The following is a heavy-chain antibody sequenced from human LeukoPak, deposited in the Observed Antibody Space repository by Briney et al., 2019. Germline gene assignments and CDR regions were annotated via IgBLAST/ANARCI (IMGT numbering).Heavy chain of an antibody. J-gene: IGHJ4*02. D-gene: IGHD3-10*01. CDR1: EFTFSSFA. V-gene: IGHV3-23*01. CDR2: ISGSGDST. CDR3: AKVMVGTVADYFDY. Sequence: GGSLRLSCAASEFTFSSFAMTWVRQAPGKGLEWVSSISGSGDSTYYADSVKGRFTISRDNSKDTLFLQMSSLTAEDTAVYYCAKVMVGTVADYFDYWGQGTLVTVSS.